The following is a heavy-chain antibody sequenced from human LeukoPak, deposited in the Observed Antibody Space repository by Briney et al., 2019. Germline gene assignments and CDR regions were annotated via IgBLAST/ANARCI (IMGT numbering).Heavy chain of an antibody. CDR1: GFSFSSYG. CDR3: ATETMGRHFDY. CDR2: IGSTGTDR. D-gene: IGHD1-14*01. J-gene: IGHJ4*02. Sequence: GGSLRLSSAASGFSFSSYGINWVRQAPGKGLEWVSSIGSTGTDRYYADSVKGRFTISRDNAKNSLYLQMNSLRDEDTAVYYCATETMGRHFDYWGQGTLLTVSS. V-gene: IGHV3-21*01.